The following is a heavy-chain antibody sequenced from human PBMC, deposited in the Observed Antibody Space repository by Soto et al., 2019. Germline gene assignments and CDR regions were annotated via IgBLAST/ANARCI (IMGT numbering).Heavy chain of an antibody. CDR3: ARQRTTVVTQAYFEH. J-gene: IGHJ4*02. Sequence: RSLTCIVSGESISSSSYYWGWIRQPPGKGLEWIGSIYYSGRTYYNPSFKSRVTISIDTSKNQISLKLSSVTATDTAVYYCARQRTTVVTQAYFEHWGQGALVTVSS. D-gene: IGHD2-21*02. V-gene: IGHV4-39*01. CDR2: IYYSGRT. CDR1: GESISSSSYY.